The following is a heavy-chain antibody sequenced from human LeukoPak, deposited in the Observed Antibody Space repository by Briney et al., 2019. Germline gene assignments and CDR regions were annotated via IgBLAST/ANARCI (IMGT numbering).Heavy chain of an antibody. V-gene: IGHV4-39*01. CDR3: ANQARLTMLRGVIIVARRFDY. Sequence: SETLSLTCTVSGGSISSSSYYWGWIRQPPGKGLEWIGSIYYSGSTYYNPSLKSRVTISVDTSKNQFSLKLSSVTAADTAVYYCANQARLTMLRGVIIVARRFDYWGQGTLVTVSS. CDR1: GGSISSSSYY. CDR2: IYYSGST. J-gene: IGHJ4*02. D-gene: IGHD3-10*01.